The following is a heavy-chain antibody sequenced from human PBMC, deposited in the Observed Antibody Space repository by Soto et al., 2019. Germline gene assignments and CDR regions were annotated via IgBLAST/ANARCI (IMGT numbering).Heavy chain of an antibody. V-gene: IGHV3-23*01. CDR1: GFTFSSYA. CDR3: AKVGSSSWYFSYYYYMDV. J-gene: IGHJ6*03. D-gene: IGHD6-13*01. Sequence: GGSLRLSCAASGFTFSSYAMSWVRQAPGKGLEWVSAISGSGGSTYYADSVKGRFTISRDNSKNTLYLQMNSLRAEDTAVYYCAKVGSSSWYFSYYYYMDVWGKGTTVTVSS. CDR2: ISGSGGST.